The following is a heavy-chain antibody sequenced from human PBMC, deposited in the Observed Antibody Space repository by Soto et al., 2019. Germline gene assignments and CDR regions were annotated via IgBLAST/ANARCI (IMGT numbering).Heavy chain of an antibody. V-gene: IGHV4-4*09. CDR3: ARQIGDDPFDI. J-gene: IGHJ3*02. CDR2: IYRTGST. Sequence: SETLSLTCTVSGGSISTYYWNWIRQSPGKGLEWIGYIYRTGSTHYNPSLNGRAAISLGTSRNQFSLQLNSVTTADTAVYFCARQIGDDPFDIWGQGTMVTVSS. D-gene: IGHD3-3*01. CDR1: GGSISTYY.